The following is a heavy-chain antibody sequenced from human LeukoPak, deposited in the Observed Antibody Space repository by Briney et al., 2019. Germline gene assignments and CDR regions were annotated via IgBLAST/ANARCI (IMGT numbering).Heavy chain of an antibody. CDR1: GGSISSSSYY. Sequence: PSETLSLTCTVSGGSISSSSYYWGWIRQPPGKGLEWIGSIYYSGSTYYNPSLKSRVTISVDTSKNQFSLKLSSVTAADTAVYYCARVVTAIQRGNWFDPWGQGTLVTVSS. CDR3: ARVVTAIQRGNWFDP. J-gene: IGHJ5*02. CDR2: IYYSGST. V-gene: IGHV4-39*07. D-gene: IGHD2-21*02.